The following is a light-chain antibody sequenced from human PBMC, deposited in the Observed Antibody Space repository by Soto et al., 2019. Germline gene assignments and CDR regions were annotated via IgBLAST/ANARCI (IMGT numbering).Light chain of an antibody. CDR1: QSVSSY. CDR2: DAS. CDR3: QRRSNWP. V-gene: IGKV3-11*01. J-gene: IGKJ4*01. Sequence: IVLTQSPATLSLSPGERATLSCRASQSVSSYLAWYQQKPGQAPRLLIYDASARATGIPDRFSGSGSETDFALTISSLAPEDFAVYYCQRRSNWPFGGGTKVEIK.